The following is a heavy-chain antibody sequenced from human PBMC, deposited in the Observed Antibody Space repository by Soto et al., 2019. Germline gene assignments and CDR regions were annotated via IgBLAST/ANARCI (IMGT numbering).Heavy chain of an antibody. J-gene: IGHJ4*02. D-gene: IGHD2-8*01. V-gene: IGHV3-30*18. Sequence: VQLVESGGGLIQPGGSLRLSCAASGFTFSSYGMHWVRQAPGKGLEWVAVISYDGSNKYYADSVKGRFTISRDNSKNTLYLQMNSLRAEDTAVYYCAKDKNGLDYWGQGTLVTVSS. CDR2: ISYDGSNK. CDR1: GFTFSSYG. CDR3: AKDKNGLDY.